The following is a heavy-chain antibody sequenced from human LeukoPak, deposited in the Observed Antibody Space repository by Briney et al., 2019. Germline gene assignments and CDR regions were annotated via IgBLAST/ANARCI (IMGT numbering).Heavy chain of an antibody. CDR1: GYTLTGYY. Sequence: ASVKVSCKASGYTLTGYYMHWVRQAPGQGLEWMGWINPNSGGTKSAQNFQGRVTMTRSTSISTAYMELSRLRSDDTAVYYCAREGLTVFGRYYGMDVWGQGTTVTVSS. CDR3: AREGLTVFGRYYGMDV. J-gene: IGHJ6*02. D-gene: IGHD3-3*01. CDR2: INPNSGGT. V-gene: IGHV1-2*02.